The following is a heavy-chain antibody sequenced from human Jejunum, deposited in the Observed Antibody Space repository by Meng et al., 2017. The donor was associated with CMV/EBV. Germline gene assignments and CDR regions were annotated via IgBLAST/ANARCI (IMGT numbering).Heavy chain of an antibody. Sequence: QVQRVRVGAELKKPGSSVKVSCKASGDIFNNYGFTWVRQAPGQGLEWMGGIVPIFSTTNYAQKFQGRVTITADESTSTAYMELSSLTSEDTAVYYCVRPLVWNWGQGTLVTVSS. V-gene: IGHV1-69*12. J-gene: IGHJ1*01. D-gene: IGHD2-8*01. CDR3: VRPLVWN. CDR2: IVPIFSTT. CDR1: GDIFNNYG.